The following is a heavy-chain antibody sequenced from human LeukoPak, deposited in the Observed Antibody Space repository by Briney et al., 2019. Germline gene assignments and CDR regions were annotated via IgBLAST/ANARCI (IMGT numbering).Heavy chain of an antibody. CDR1: GGSISSYY. J-gene: IGHJ3*02. CDR3: ARARNYYDSSDYYYEGDAFDI. V-gene: IGHV4-4*07. D-gene: IGHD3-22*01. CDR2: IYTSGST. Sequence: SETLSLTCTVSGGSISSYYWSWIRQPAGKGLEWIGRIYTSGSTNYNPSLKSRVTMSVDTSKNQFSLKLSSVTAADTAVYFCARARNYYDSSDYYYEGDAFDIWGQGTMVTVSS.